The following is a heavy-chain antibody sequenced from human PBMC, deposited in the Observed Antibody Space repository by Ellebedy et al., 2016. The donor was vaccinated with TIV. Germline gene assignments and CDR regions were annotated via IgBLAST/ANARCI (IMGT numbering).Heavy chain of an antibody. D-gene: IGHD6-19*01. J-gene: IGHJ4*02. V-gene: IGHV4-39*01. Sequence: GSLRLXCTVSGGSISSSSYYWGWIRQPPGKGLEWIGSIYYSGSTYYNPSLKSRVTISVDTSKNQFSLKLSSVTAADTAVYYCASPPRDSSGWWRSGADSKVGSFDYWGQGTLVTVSS. CDR3: ASPPRDSSGWWRSGADSKVGSFDY. CDR1: GGSISSSSYY. CDR2: IYYSGST.